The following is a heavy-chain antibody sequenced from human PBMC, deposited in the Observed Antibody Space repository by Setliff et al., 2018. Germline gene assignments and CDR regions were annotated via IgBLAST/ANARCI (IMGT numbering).Heavy chain of an antibody. V-gene: IGHV4-4*07. D-gene: IGHD6-19*01. CDR1: GGSISNYY. CDR2: IYTSGST. CDR3: AREQWLDPPGYYYMDV. Sequence: SETLSLTCTVSGGSISNYYWSWIRQPAGKGLEWIGRIYTSGSTNYNPSLKGRVTMSVDTSKNQFSLKLSSVTAADTAVYYCAREQWLDPPGYYYMDVWAKGTTVTVSS. J-gene: IGHJ6*03.